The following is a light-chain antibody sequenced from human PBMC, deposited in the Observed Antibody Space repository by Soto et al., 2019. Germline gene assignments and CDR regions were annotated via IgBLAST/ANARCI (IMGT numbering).Light chain of an antibody. CDR2: DAS. CDR3: QQRGNWPLYT. Sequence: EIVLTQSPATLSLSPGERATLSCRASQSVGSYLAWYQQKLGQAPGLLIYDASSRATGIPARFSGSGSGTDFSLTISSLEPENFAVYYCQQRGNWPLYTFGQGTKLEIK. CDR1: QSVGSY. J-gene: IGKJ2*01. V-gene: IGKV3-11*01.